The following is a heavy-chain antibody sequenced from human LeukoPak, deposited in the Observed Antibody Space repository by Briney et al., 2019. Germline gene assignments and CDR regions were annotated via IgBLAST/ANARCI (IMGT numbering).Heavy chain of an antibody. CDR1: GFTVSSNY. CDR3: ARDRRYLELHWFDP. D-gene: IGHD1-7*01. J-gene: IGHJ5*02. Sequence: PGGSLRLSCAASGFTVSSNYMSWIRQAPGKGLEWVSYISSSGTNIDYADSVKGRFTISRDNAKNSLYLQMNSLRAEDTAVYYCARDRRYLELHWFDPWGQGTLVTVSS. V-gene: IGHV3-11*04. CDR2: ISSSGTNI.